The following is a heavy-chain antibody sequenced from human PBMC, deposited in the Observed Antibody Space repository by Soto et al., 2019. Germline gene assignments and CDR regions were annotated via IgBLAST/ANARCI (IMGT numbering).Heavy chain of an antibody. CDR3: ARGGLQRYYYYGMDV. CDR1: GFTFSSYA. J-gene: IGHJ6*02. Sequence: GGSLRLSCAASGFTFSSYAMHWVRQAPGKGLEWVAVISYDGSNKYYADSVKGRFTISRDNSKNTLYLQMNSLRAEDTAVYYCARGGLQRYYYYGMDVWGQGTTVTVSS. V-gene: IGHV3-30-3*01. D-gene: IGHD1-26*01. CDR2: ISYDGSNK.